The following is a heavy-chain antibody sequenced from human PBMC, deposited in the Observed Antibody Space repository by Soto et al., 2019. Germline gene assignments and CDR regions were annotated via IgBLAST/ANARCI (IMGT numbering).Heavy chain of an antibody. J-gene: IGHJ4*02. CDR3: ARTCSGGTCSFDY. V-gene: IGHV3-66*01. D-gene: IGHD2-15*01. CDR1: GFTVSSNY. Sequence: GGSLRLSCAASGFTVSSNYLSWVRQAPGKGLEWVSVIYSGGSTYYADSVKGRFTISRDNSENTLCLQMNSLRAEDTAVYYCARTCSGGTCSFDYWGQGTPVTVSS. CDR2: IYSGGST.